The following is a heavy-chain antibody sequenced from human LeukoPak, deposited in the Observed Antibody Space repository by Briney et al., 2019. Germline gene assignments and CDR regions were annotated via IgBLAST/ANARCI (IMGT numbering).Heavy chain of an antibody. CDR1: GFTFSSYA. J-gene: IGHJ5*02. V-gene: IGHV3-23*01. Sequence: GGSLSLSCAASGFTFSSYAMSWVRQAPGKGLEWVSGISDSGGSIYYADSVKGRFTISRDNSKNTLYLQMNSLRADDTAVYYCAKAGDQGYWFDPWGQGTLVTVSS. CDR3: AKAGDQGYWFDP. D-gene: IGHD1-26*01. CDR2: ISDSGGSI.